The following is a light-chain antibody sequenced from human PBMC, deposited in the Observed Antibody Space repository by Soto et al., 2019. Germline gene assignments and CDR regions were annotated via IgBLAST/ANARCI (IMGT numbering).Light chain of an antibody. CDR1: QGIANY. V-gene: IGKV1-17*03. J-gene: IGKJ1*01. CDR3: LQYSSFPRT. CDR2: SKS. Sequence: DIQMTQSPSAMSESVGDRATITCRASQGIANYLAWFHQQPGKVPKRLIYSKSSLESGVPSRFSGSGSGTDFTLTISSLQPEDFATYYCLQYSSFPRTFGQGTKVEIK.